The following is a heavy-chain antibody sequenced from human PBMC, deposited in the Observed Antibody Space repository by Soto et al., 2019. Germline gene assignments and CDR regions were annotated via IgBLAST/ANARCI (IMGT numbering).Heavy chain of an antibody. CDR3: VRETYTTSYYFDF. Sequence: PGGSLRLSCAASGFSFSSFEMDWVRQAPGKGPEWVSYIGTTGSRIYYADSVRGRFTISRDNAKNSLYLQMTSLRAEDTAVYYCVRETYTTSYYFDFWGQGTLVTVSS. D-gene: IGHD6-6*01. V-gene: IGHV3-48*03. CDR1: GFSFSSFE. CDR2: IGTTGSRI. J-gene: IGHJ4*02.